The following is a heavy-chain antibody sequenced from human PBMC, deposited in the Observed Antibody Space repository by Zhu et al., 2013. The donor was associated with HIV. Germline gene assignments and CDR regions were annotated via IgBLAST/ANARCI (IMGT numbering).Heavy chain of an antibody. CDR1: GGTFSSYA. CDR2: IIPIFGTA. Sequence: QVQLVQSGAEVKKPGSSVKVSCKASGGTFSSYAISWVRQAPGQGLEWMGGIIPIFGTANYAQKFQGRVTITADESTSTAYMELSSLRSEDTAVYYCARGGVGSSSSFYYYYGMDVWGQGTTVTVSS. V-gene: IGHV1-69*01. CDR3: ARGGVGSSSSFYYYYGMDV. D-gene: IGHD6-6*01. J-gene: IGHJ6*02.